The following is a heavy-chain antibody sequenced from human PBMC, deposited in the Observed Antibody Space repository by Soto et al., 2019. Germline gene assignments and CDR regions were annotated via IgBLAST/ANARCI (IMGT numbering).Heavy chain of an antibody. CDR2: ISSSSSTI. Sequence: PGGSLRLSCAASVFTFSSYSMNWVRQAPGKGLEWVSYISSSSSTIYYADSVKGRFTISRDNAKNSLYLQMNSLRDEDTAVYYCERDRYSGSIYYFDYWGQRKLVTGSS. D-gene: IGHD1-26*01. J-gene: IGHJ4*02. CDR3: ERDRYSGSIYYFDY. V-gene: IGHV3-48*02. CDR1: VFTFSSYS.